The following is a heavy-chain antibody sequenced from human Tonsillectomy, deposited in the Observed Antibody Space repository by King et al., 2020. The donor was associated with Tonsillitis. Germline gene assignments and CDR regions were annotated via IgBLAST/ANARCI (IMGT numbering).Heavy chain of an antibody. J-gene: IGHJ3*02. CDR2: IYYSGST. V-gene: IGHV4-59*01. Sequence: QLQESGPGLVKPSETLSLTCTVSGGSISSYYWSWIRQPPGKGLEWIGYIYYSGSTNYNPSLQSRVTISVDTSKNQFSLKLSSVTAADTAVYYCARAALDTAMGFDIWGQGTMVTVSS. CDR3: ARAALDTAMGFDI. D-gene: IGHD5-18*01. CDR1: GGSISSYY.